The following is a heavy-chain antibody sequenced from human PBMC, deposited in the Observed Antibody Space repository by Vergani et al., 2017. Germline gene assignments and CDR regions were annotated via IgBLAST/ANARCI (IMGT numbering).Heavy chain of an antibody. CDR1: GFTFSSYW. D-gene: IGHD1-26*01. CDR2: ISGSGGSK. J-gene: IGHJ6*02. CDR3: AKEVGATDYYYYGMDV. V-gene: IGHV3-23*04. Sequence: EVQLVESGGGLVQPGGSLRLSCAASGFTFSSYWMSWVRQAPGKGLELVSAISGSGGSKYYADSVKGRFTISRDNSKNTLYLQMNSLRAEDTAVYYCAKEVGATDYYYYGMDVWGQGTTVTVSS.